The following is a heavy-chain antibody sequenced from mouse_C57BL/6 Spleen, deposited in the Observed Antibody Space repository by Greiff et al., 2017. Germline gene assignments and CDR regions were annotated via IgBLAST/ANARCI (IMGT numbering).Heavy chain of an antibody. CDR3: ARGAFYAMDY. V-gene: IGHV1-82*01. J-gene: IGHJ4*01. CDR1: GYAFSSSW. CDR2: IYPGDGDT. Sequence: VQLVESGPELVKPGASVKISCKASGYAFSSSWMTWVKQRPGKGLEWIGRIYPGDGDTNYNGKFKGKATLTADKSSSTAYMQLSSLTSEDAAVYFYARGAFYAMDYWGQGTSVTVSS.